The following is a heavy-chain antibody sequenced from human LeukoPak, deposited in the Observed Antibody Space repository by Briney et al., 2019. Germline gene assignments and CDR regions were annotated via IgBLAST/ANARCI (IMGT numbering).Heavy chain of an antibody. Sequence: GGSLRLSCAASGFNFSSYWMSWVRQAPGKGLEWVANIKQDGSEKYYVDSVKGRFTISRDNAKNSLYLQMNSLRAEDTAVYYCAREEVEYYYDSSAYFDYWGQGTLVTVSS. V-gene: IGHV3-7*01. CDR3: AREEVEYYYDSSAYFDY. CDR1: GFNFSSYW. D-gene: IGHD3-22*01. J-gene: IGHJ4*02. CDR2: IKQDGSEK.